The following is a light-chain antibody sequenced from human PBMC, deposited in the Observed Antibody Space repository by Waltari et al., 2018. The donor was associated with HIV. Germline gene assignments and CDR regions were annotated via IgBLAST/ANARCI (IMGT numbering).Light chain of an antibody. CDR1: QNIRNF. CDR3: QQSYSIPYT. V-gene: IGKV1-39*01. CDR2: TAS. Sequence: DIQMNQSPSSLSASVRDRVTIVCRASQNIRNFLNWYQQKPGKAPQLLIYTASTLQGGVPSRFDGSGSGTDFSLTISSLQPEDFATYFCQQSYSIPYTFGQRTTLEI. J-gene: IGKJ2*01.